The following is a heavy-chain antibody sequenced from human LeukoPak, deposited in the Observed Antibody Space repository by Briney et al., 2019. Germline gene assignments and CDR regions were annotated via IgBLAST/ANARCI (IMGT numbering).Heavy chain of an antibody. CDR1: GSSINSVYS. CDR2: IYHNGNT. CDR3: ATPLLAAAGNFDY. V-gene: IGHV4-38-2*02. Sequence: SETLSLTCTVFGSSINSVYSWGWIRQPPGKGLEWIGSIYHNGNTYYNSSLKSRVTISVHTSENQFSLKLSSVTAADTAVYYCATPLLAAAGNFDYWGQGTLVTVSS. J-gene: IGHJ4*02. D-gene: IGHD6-13*01.